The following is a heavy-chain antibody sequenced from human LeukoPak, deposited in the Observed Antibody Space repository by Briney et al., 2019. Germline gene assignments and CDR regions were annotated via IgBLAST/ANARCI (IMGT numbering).Heavy chain of an antibody. J-gene: IGHJ3*02. V-gene: IGHV3-30*02. CDR1: GFTFSSYG. CDR2: IRYDGSNK. Sequence: GGSLRLSCAASGFTFSSYGMHWVRQAPGKGLEWVAFIRYDGSNKYYADSVKGRFTISRDNSKNTLYLQMHSLRAEDTAVYYCAIYSGYGTSAFDIWGQGTMVTVSS. CDR3: AIYSGYGTSAFDI. D-gene: IGHD5-12*01.